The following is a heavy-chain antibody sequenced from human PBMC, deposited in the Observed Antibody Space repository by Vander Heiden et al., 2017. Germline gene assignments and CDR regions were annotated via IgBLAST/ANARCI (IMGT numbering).Heavy chain of an antibody. CDR1: GYTFINYY. J-gene: IGHJ4*02. V-gene: IGHV1-46*01. D-gene: IGHD3-9*01. CDR2: INPSGGYT. CDR3: ARSGTDYDILTGYYSLYFDY. Sequence: QVQLVQSGAEVKKPGASVQVSCKASGYTFINYYIHWVRQAPGQGLGWMGIINPSGGYTSYAQKFQGRVTMTRDTSTSTVYMELSSLRSEDTAVYYCARSGTDYDILTGYYSLYFDYWGQGTLVTVSS.